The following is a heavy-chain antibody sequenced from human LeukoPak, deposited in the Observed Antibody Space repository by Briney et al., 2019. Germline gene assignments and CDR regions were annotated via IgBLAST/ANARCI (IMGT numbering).Heavy chain of an antibody. J-gene: IGHJ3*02. V-gene: IGHV4-39*07. D-gene: IGHD3-10*01. CDR3: ARDLHYYGSGGDAFDI. CDR1: GGSISSSSYY. CDR2: IYYSGST. Sequence: SETLSLTCTVSGGSISSSSYYWGWIRQPPGKGLEWIGTIYYSGSTYYNPSLKSRVTISVDTSKNQFSLKLSSVTAADTAVYYCARDLHYYGSGGDAFDIWGQGTMVTVSS.